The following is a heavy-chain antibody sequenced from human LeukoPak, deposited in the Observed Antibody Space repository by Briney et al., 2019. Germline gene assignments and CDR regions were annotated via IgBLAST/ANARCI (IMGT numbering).Heavy chain of an antibody. J-gene: IGHJ5*02. CDR2: INHTGDT. CDR3: ARGPDSGSYYAWFDP. D-gene: IGHD1-26*01. CDR1: GGSLSNYY. V-gene: IGHV4-34*01. Sequence: PSGTLSLTCAVYGGSLSNYYWSWIRQPPGKGLEWIGEINHTGDTQYNPSLKRRVTVSVDTSKNQFSLKITAVTAADTAVYYCARGPDSGSYYAWFDPWGQGTLVTVSS.